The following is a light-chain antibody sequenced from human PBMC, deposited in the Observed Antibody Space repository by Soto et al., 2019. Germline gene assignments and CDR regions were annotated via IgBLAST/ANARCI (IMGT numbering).Light chain of an antibody. CDR2: DVR. CDR1: SSDVGGYNY. J-gene: IGLJ2*01. CDR3: SSYSSSSTPVV. V-gene: IGLV2-14*01. Sequence: QSALTQPASVSGSPRQSITISCTGTSSDVGGYNYVAWYQQHPGKAPKLMIYDVRTRPSGVSNRFSGSKSGNTASLTISGLQAEDEADYYCSSYSSSSTPVVLGGGTQLTVL.